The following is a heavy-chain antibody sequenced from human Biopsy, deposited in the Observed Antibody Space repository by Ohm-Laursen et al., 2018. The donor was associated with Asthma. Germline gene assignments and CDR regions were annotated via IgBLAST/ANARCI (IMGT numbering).Heavy chain of an antibody. J-gene: IGHJ4*02. V-gene: IGHV3-30*18. Sequence: SLRLSCAASGFTFSSYGMHWVRQAPGKGLEWVAVILSDGRDKYYADSVKGRFTISRDNSKNTLYLHMHSLRAEDTAVYFCAKDRVRINSAYYFDYWGQGTLVTDSS. D-gene: IGHD3-10*01. CDR3: AKDRVRINSAYYFDY. CDR2: ILSDGRDK. CDR1: GFTFSSYG.